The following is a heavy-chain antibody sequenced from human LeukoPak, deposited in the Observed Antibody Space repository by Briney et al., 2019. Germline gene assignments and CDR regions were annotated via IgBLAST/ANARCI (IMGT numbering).Heavy chain of an antibody. Sequence: GGSLRLSCAASGFTFSSYAMSWVRQAPGKGLEWVSAISGSGGSTYYADSVKGRFTISRDNPKNTLYLQMNSLRAEDTAVYYCAKARRSSYTGGFDYWGQGTPVTVSS. D-gene: IGHD3-16*02. CDR1: GFTFSSYA. J-gene: IGHJ4*02. CDR3: AKARRSSYTGGFDY. CDR2: ISGSGGST. V-gene: IGHV3-23*01.